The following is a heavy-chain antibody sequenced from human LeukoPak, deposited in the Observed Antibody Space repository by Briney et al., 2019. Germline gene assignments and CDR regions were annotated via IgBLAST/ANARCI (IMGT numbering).Heavy chain of an antibody. Sequence: SETLSLTCTVSGGSISSGDYYWSWIRQPPGKGLEWIGYIYCSGSTYYNPSLKSRVTISVDTSKNQFSLKLSSVTAADTAVYYCARVPGGGRFLEWLGFDYWGQGTLVTVSS. CDR2: IYCSGST. V-gene: IGHV4-30-4*08. D-gene: IGHD3-3*01. J-gene: IGHJ4*02. CDR1: GGSISSGDYY. CDR3: ARVPGGGRFLEWLGFDY.